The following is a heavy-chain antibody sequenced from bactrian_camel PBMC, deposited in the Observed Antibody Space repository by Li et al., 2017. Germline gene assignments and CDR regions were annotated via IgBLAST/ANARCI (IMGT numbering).Heavy chain of an antibody. V-gene: IGHV3S53*01. CDR1: GDTYWINC. J-gene: IGHJ4*01. Sequence: VQLVESGGGSARAGGSLRLSCVASGDTYWINCMAWFRQAPGKEREGVGTFETDGTTFYVDSVKGRFTISKDNAKKILYLQMNSLKPEDTAMYYCAVPRWSCELTTDYNSGGQGTQVTV. CDR2: FETDGTT. CDR3: AVPRWSCELTTDYNS. D-gene: IGHD2*01.